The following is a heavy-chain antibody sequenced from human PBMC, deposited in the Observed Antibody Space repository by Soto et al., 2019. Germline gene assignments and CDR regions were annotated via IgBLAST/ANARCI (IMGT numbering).Heavy chain of an antibody. J-gene: IGHJ4*02. D-gene: IGHD1-1*01. CDR2: IIPIFGTA. Sequence: QVQLVQSGAEVKKPGSSVKVSCKASGGTFSSYAISWVRQAPGQGLEWMGGIIPIFGTANYAQKFQGRVTITADEATSTAYMELSSLSSEDTAVYYCARSWNQNRPFDYWGQGTLVTVSS. CDR3: ARSWNQNRPFDY. V-gene: IGHV1-69*01. CDR1: GGTFSSYA.